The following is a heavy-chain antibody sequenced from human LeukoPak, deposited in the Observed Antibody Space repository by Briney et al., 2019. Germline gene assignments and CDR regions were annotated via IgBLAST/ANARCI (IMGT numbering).Heavy chain of an antibody. CDR2: IYYTGST. D-gene: IGHD1-26*01. CDR1: GGSISNHY. Sequence: SETLSLTCSVSGGSISNHYWSWIRQPPGKALEWIGYIYYTGSTNYNPSLKSRVTMSVDVSKNHFSLNLTSVTAADTAVYYCARESAGTKKVGSQNWFDPWGQGTLVTVSS. J-gene: IGHJ5*02. V-gene: IGHV4-59*11. CDR3: ARESAGTKKVGSQNWFDP.